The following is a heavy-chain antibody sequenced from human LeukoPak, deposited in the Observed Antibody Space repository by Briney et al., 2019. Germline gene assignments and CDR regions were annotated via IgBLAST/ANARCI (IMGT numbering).Heavy chain of an antibody. D-gene: IGHD2-2*01. J-gene: IGHJ6*03. V-gene: IGHV4-34*01. CDR1: GGSFSGYY. CDR3: ARKGYCSSTSCRTRGYYYYMDV. CDR2: INHSGST. Sequence: SETLSLTCAVCGGSFSGYYWSWIRQPPGKGLEWIGEINHSGSTNYNPSLKGRVTISVDTSKNQFSLKLSSVTAADMAVYYRARKGYCSSTSCRTRGYYYYMDVWGKGTTVTVSS.